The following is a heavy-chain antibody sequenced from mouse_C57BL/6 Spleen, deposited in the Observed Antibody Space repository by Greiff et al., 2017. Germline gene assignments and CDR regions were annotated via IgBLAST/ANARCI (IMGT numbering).Heavy chain of an antibody. CDR2: IDPETGGT. D-gene: IGHD6-5*01. J-gene: IGHJ2*01. CDR3: TRLGAYAPYYFDY. V-gene: IGHV1-15*01. CDR1: GYTFTDYE. Sequence: VKLQESGAELVRPGASVTLSCKASGYTFTDYEMHWVKQTPVHGLEWIGAIDPETGGTAYNQKFKGKAILTADKSSSTAYLELRSLTSEDSAVYYCTRLGAYAPYYFDYWGQGTTLTVSS.